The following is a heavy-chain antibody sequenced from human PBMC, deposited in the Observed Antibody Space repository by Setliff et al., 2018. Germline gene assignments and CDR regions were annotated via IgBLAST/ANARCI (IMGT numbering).Heavy chain of an antibody. CDR3: ARGGTFRYFDF. V-gene: IGHV4-61*08. J-gene: IGHJ4*02. Sequence: PSETLSLTCIVSGASISSDGYYWSWIRQHPGKGLEWIGYIYYSGTANYSPSLRSRLTISVDTSKNQFSLKLRSVTAADTAVYYCARGGTFRYFDFWGQGAPVTVSS. CDR2: IYYSGTA. CDR1: GASISSDGYY. D-gene: IGHD5-12*01.